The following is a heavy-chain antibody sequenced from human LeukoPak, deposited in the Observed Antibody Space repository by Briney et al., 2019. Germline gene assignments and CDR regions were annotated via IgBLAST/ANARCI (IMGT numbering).Heavy chain of an antibody. CDR3: IRDGVGTIPFDY. CDR2: IRAEGG. Sequence: GGSLRLSCAASGYTLKYYWIHWVRHAPGKGPVWVSLIRAEGGDYADSVKGRFTISESNAKNTVYLQMNRLGAKETAVYHCIRDGVGTIPFDYWGQGTLVTVSS. CDR1: GYTLKYYW. V-gene: IGHV3-74*01. D-gene: IGHD1-26*01. J-gene: IGHJ4*02.